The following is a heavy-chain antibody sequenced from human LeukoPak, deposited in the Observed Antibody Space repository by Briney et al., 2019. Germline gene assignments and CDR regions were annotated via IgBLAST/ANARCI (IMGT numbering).Heavy chain of an antibody. Sequence: GASVKVSCKASGYRFTTYSFTWVRQAPGQGLEWMGWISTYNKGTNYAENLQGRVTMTTDRSTSTVYMELRSLRPDDTAVYYCVRAWYSSLSGEGYWGQGTLVTVSS. CDR1: GYRFTTYS. V-gene: IGHV1-18*01. CDR2: ISTYNKGT. D-gene: IGHD6-6*01. CDR3: VRAWYSSLSGEGY. J-gene: IGHJ4*02.